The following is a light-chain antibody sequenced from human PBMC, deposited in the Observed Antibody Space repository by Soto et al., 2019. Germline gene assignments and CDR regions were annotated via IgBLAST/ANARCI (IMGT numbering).Light chain of an antibody. CDR3: QQSYSTPIT. Sequence: DIQMTQSPSSLSASVGDRVTINCRASQSISSYLNWYQQKPGKAPKLLIYAASSLQSGVPSRFSGSGSGTDLTITISSLQPEDFETYYCQQSYSTPITFGQGTRLEIK. CDR2: AAS. J-gene: IGKJ5*01. V-gene: IGKV1-39*01. CDR1: QSISSY.